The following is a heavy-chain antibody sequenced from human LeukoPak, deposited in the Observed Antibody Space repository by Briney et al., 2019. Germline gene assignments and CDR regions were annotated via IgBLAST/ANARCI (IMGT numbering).Heavy chain of an antibody. Sequence: GGSLRLSCAASGFTFSTYWMHWVRQAPGKGLEWVSSISSSSSYIYYADSVKGRFTISRDNSKNTLYLQMNSLRAEDTAVYHCAKDRSGSYSQGLDYWGQGTLVTVSS. CDR2: ISSSSSYI. CDR3: AKDRSGSYSQGLDY. CDR1: GFTFSTYW. D-gene: IGHD1-26*01. J-gene: IGHJ4*02. V-gene: IGHV3-21*01.